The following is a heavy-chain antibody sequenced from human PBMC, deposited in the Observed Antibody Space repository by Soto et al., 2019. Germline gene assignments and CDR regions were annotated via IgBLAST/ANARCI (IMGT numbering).Heavy chain of an antibody. CDR2: ISGSGGST. CDR1: GFTFSSYA. V-gene: IGHV3-23*01. CDR3: VPMAVAGTYFDY. D-gene: IGHD6-19*01. J-gene: IGHJ4*02. Sequence: GGSLRLSCAASGFTFSSYAMSWVRQAPGKGLEWVSAISGSGGSTYYADSVKGRFTISRDNSKNTLYLQMNSLRAEDTAVYYCVPMAVAGTYFDYWGQGTLVTVSS.